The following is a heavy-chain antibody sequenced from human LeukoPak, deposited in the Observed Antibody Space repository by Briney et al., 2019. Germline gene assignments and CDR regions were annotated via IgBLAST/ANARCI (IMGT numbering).Heavy chain of an antibody. V-gene: IGHV4-59*01. CDR1: VGSISRDY. D-gene: IGHD6-25*01. Sequence: SETLSLTCTVSVGSISRDYWSWIRQPPGQGLEWIGYVSYSGSSNYNPSLKSRVTISVETSKNQFSLKLSSVTAADPAVYYCARGPYSSDAGYWGQGTLVTVSS. J-gene: IGHJ4*02. CDR2: VSYSGSS. CDR3: ARGPYSSDAGY.